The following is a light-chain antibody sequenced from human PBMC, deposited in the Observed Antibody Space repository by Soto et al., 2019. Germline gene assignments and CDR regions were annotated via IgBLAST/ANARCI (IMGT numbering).Light chain of an antibody. V-gene: IGKV1-39*01. J-gene: IGKJ2*01. CDR3: QQSYSTPVD. CDR1: QSISSY. Sequence: DIQMTQSASSLSASVGDRVTITCRASQSISSYLNWYQHKPGKAPRLLIYAASSLQSGVPSRFSGSGSGTEFTLTISSLQPGDSAAYYCQQSYSTPVDFGQGTKLEIK. CDR2: AAS.